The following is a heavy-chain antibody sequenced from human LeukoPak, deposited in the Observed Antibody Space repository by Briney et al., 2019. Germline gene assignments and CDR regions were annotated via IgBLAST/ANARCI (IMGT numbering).Heavy chain of an antibody. CDR1: GFTFSSYA. CDR2: MSLSGST. J-gene: IGHJ4*02. CDR3: ARGQYYGSGSYYDPGCDY. V-gene: IGHV3-21*01. Sequence: GGSLRLSCAASGFTFSSYAMSWVRQAPGRGLEWVSAMSLSGSTYYADSVKGRFTISRDNAKNSLYLQMNSLRAEDTAVYYCARGQYYGSGSYYDPGCDYWGQGTLVTVSS. D-gene: IGHD3-10*01.